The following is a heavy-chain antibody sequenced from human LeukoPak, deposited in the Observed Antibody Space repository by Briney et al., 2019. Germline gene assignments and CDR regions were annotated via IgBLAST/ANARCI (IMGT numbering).Heavy chain of an antibody. J-gene: IGHJ4*02. Sequence: PGGSLRLSCAASGFTFSSYGMHWVRQAPGKGLEWVAVISYDGSNKYYADSVKGRFTISRDNSKNTLYLQMNCLRAEDTAVYYCAKGIPSDFWGQGTLVTVSS. CDR2: ISYDGSNK. CDR3: AKGIPSDF. CDR1: GFTFSSYG. V-gene: IGHV3-30*18.